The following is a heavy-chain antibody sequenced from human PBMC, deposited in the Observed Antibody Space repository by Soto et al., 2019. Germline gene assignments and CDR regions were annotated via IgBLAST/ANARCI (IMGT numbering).Heavy chain of an antibody. Sequence: GASVKVSCKASGGTFSSYAISWVRQAPGQGLEWMGGIIPIFGTANYAQKFQGRVTITADESTSTAYMQMNSLRAEDTAVYYCARAETNTMPQSGYWGQGTPVTVSS. CDR1: GGTFSSYA. D-gene: IGHD2-2*01. CDR2: IIPIFGTA. V-gene: IGHV1-69*13. J-gene: IGHJ4*02. CDR3: ARAETNTMPQSGY.